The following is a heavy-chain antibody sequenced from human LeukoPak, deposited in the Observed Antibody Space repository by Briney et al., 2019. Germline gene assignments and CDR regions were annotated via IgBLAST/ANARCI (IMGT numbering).Heavy chain of an antibody. CDR2: ISGSGGST. J-gene: IGHJ4*02. D-gene: IGHD2-15*01. Sequence: GGSLRLSCAASGFTFSSYAMSWVRQAPGKGLEWVSAISGSGGSTYYADSVKGRFTISRDNSKNTLYLQMSSLRAEDTAVYYCARAIQFGGYFDYWGQGTLVTVST. CDR1: GFTFSSYA. CDR3: ARAIQFGGYFDY. V-gene: IGHV3-23*01.